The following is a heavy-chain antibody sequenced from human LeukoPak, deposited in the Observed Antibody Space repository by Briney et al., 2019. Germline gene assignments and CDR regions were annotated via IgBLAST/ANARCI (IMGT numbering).Heavy chain of an antibody. V-gene: IGHV1-18*01. CDR3: ARLYSFTGHTTAPYYYGMDV. Sequence: ASVKVSCKASGYTFTSYGISWVRQAPGQGLEWMGWISAYNGNTNYAQKLQGRVTMTTDTSTSTAYKELRSLRSDDTAVYYCARLYSFTGHTTAPYYYGMDVWGQGTTVTVSS. CDR1: GYTFTSYG. J-gene: IGHJ6*02. CDR2: ISAYNGNT. D-gene: IGHD2/OR15-2a*01.